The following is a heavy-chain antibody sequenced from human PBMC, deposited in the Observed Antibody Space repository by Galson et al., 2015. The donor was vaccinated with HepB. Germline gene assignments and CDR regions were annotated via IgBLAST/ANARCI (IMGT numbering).Heavy chain of an antibody. J-gene: IGHJ4*02. CDR3: ARWGSARGYDFSGTAGSRTILYYFDY. CDR2: INPSGGST. V-gene: IGHV1-46*01. D-gene: IGHD5-12*01. CDR1: GYTFTSYY. Sequence: SVKVSCKASGYTFTSYYMHWVRQAPGQGLEWMGIINPSGGSTSYAQKFQGRVTMTRDTSTSTVYMELSSLRSEDTAVYYCARWGSARGYDFSGTAGSRTILYYFDYWGQGTLVTVSS.